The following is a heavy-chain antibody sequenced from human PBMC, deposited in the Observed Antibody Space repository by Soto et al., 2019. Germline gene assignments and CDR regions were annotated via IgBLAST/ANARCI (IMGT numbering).Heavy chain of an antibody. V-gene: IGHV4-59*01. CDR1: GGSISSYY. Sequence: SETLSLPCTVSGGSISSYYWSWIRQPPGKGLEWIGYIYYSGSTNYNPSLKSRVTISVDTSKNQFSLKLSSVTAADTAVYYCARGPPRVAVTNPYYYYGMDVWGQGTTVTVS. CDR2: IYYSGST. D-gene: IGHD4-17*01. J-gene: IGHJ6*02. CDR3: ARGPPRVAVTNPYYYYGMDV.